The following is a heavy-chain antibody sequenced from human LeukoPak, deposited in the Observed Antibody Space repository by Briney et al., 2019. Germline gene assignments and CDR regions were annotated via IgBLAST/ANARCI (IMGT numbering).Heavy chain of an antibody. CDR3: TRALAHYWFNP. V-gene: IGHV3-30*02. CDR2: IRYDGSNK. J-gene: IGHJ5*02. CDR1: GFTVSSNY. Sequence: GGSLRLSCAASGFTVSSNYMSWVRQAPGKGLEWVAFIRYDGSNKYYADSVKGRFTISRDNSKNTLYLQMNSLRAEDTAVYYCTRALAHYWFNPWGQGTLVTVSS. D-gene: IGHD6-6*01.